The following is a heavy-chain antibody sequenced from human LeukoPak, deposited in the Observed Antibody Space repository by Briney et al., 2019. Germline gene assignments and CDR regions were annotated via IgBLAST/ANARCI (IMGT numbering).Heavy chain of an antibody. J-gene: IGHJ4*02. CDR1: GGSFSGYY. V-gene: IGHV4-34*01. CDR2: INHSGST. CDR3: ARGGGKSGYYYGSGSPLSY. D-gene: IGHD3-10*01. Sequence: PSETLSLTCAVYGGSFSGYYWSWIRQPPGKGLEWIGEINHSGSTNYNPSLTSRGTISVATSKNQFSLKLSSVTAADTAVYYCARGGGKSGYYYGSGSPLSYWGQGTLVTVSS.